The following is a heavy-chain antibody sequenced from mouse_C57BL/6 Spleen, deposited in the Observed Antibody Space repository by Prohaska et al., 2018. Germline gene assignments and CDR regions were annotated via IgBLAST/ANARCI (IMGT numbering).Heavy chain of an antibody. CDR2: ISDGGSYT. CDR3: ARAPYGNYWYFDV. J-gene: IGHJ1*03. D-gene: IGHD2-1*01. CDR1: SSYA. V-gene: IGHV5-4*01. Sequence: SSYAMSWVRQTPEKRLEWVATISDGGSYTYYPDNVKGRFTISRDNAKNNLYLQMSHLKSEDTAMYYCARAPYGNYWYFDVWGTGTTVTVSS.